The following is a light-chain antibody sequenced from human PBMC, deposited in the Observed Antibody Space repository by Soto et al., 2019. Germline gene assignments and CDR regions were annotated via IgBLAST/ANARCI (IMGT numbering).Light chain of an antibody. J-gene: IGKJ1*01. CDR3: QQYTDRPRT. V-gene: IGKV3-15*01. CDR1: QYIGST. CDR2: DAS. Sequence: EIVLTQSPATLSVSPGDRATLSCRASQYIGSTIACYQQRSGQAPRLPIFDASIRLPTVPARFSGSVSGTEFTLTIRGLQSEDFGWDFCQQYTDRPRTFGQRTKVEVK.